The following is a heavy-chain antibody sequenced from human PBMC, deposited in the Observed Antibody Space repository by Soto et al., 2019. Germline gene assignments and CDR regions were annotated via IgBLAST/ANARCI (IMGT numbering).Heavy chain of an antibody. V-gene: IGHV3-7*01. CDR1: GFTFSSYW. D-gene: IGHD3-16*02. CDR2: IKQDGSEK. Sequence: GGSLRLSCAASGFTFSSYWMSWVRQAPGKGLEWVANIKQDGSEKYYVDSVKGRFTISRDNAKNSLYLQMNSLRAEDTAVYYCARDSSMYVWGSYRAMAFDIWGQGTMVTGSS. J-gene: IGHJ3*02. CDR3: ARDSSMYVWGSYRAMAFDI.